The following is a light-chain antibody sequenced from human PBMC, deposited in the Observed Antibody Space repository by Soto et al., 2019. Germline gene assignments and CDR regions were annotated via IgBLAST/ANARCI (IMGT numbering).Light chain of an antibody. V-gene: IGKV1-39*01. CDR2: DAS. J-gene: IGKJ1*01. CDR3: QLTYITPWT. Sequence: IRLTHSPPSPSASVRDRVTITCVASQNIDSYLNWYQQRPGKAPKLLIHDASSLQSGVPSRFSGSGSGTDFALTINSLQPEDFTPIYCQLTYITPWTFGQVSKVDI. CDR1: QNIDSY.